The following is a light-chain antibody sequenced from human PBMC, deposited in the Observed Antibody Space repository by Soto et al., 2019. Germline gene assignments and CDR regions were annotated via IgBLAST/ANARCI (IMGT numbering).Light chain of an antibody. V-gene: IGKV3-20*01. J-gene: IGKJ1*01. CDR1: QSVSNSY. Sequence: EIVLTQSPGTLSLSPGERASLSCRASQSVSNSYLAWYQHKPGQAPRLLIFAASGRAPGIPDRFSGSGSGTDFTLTISRLEPEDFAVYYCQQYAISPETFGQGTKV. CDR3: QQYAISPET. CDR2: AAS.